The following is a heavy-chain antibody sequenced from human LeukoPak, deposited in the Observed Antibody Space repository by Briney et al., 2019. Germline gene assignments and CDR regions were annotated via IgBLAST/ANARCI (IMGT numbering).Heavy chain of an antibody. Sequence: ASVKVSCKTSGYNFIGYFIHWVRQAPGQGLEWMGWIDPHSGDTAYANKFQGRVTLTRDTTTTTVYMESNRLRSDDTAVYFCARVRGGYCTGGRCYGAFVFEGWGQGTIVT. D-gene: IGHD2-15*01. CDR1: GYNFIGYF. CDR2: IDPHSGDT. J-gene: IGHJ4*02. CDR3: ARVRGGYCTGGRCYGAFVFEG. V-gene: IGHV1-2*02.